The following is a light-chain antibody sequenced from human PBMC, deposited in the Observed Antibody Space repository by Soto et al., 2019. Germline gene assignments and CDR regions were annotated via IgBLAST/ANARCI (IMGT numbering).Light chain of an antibody. Sequence: QSVLTQPASVSGSPGQSITISCTGTGSDIGHYDYVSWYQQHPGKAPKLMIYHVTYRPSGVSNRYSGSTSGNSASLTISGLQADDEADYYCCSLTTSHTYVFGSGTKVTVL. CDR2: HVT. CDR1: GSDIGHYDY. J-gene: IGLJ1*01. V-gene: IGLV2-14*03. CDR3: CSLTTSHTYV.